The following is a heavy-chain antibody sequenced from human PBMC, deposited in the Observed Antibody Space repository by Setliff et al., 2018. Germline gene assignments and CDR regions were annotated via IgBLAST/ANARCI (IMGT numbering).Heavy chain of an antibody. V-gene: IGHV3-23*01. Sequence: PGGSLRLSCAASGFTFSSYAITWVRQAPGKGLEWVSMISGSAQTTYYADSVKGRFTISRDNSKNTLYLQMNSLRAEDTAVYYCARVGGSGSYIYYFDYWGQGTLVTV. J-gene: IGHJ4*02. CDR2: ISGSAQTT. CDR3: ARVGGSGSYIYYFDY. D-gene: IGHD3-10*01. CDR1: GFTFSSYA.